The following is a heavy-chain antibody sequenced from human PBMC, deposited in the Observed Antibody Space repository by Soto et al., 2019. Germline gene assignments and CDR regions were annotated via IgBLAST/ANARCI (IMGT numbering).Heavy chain of an antibody. J-gene: IGHJ6*02. CDR2: IIPIFGTA. Sequence: QVQLVQSGAEVKKPGSSVKVSCKASGGTFSSYAISWVRQAPGQGLEWMGGIIPIFGTANYAQKFQGRVTITADESTSTAYMELSSLISEDTAVYYCRTGDYSSGYYGMDVWGQGTTVTVSS. V-gene: IGHV1-69*01. D-gene: IGHD4-17*01. CDR3: RTGDYSSGYYGMDV. CDR1: GGTFSSYA.